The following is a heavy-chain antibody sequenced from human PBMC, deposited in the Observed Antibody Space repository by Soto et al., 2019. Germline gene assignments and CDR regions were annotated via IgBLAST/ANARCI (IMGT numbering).Heavy chain of an antibody. J-gene: IGHJ6*03. Sequence: ASVKVSCKASGYTFTSYGISWVRQAPGQGLEWMGWISAYNGNTNYAQKLQGRVTMTTDTSTSTAYMELRSLRSDDTAVYYCARLYYDYIWGSYRQDYYYYMDVWGKGTTVTVS. D-gene: IGHD3-16*02. CDR2: ISAYNGNT. CDR3: ARLYYDYIWGSYRQDYYYYMDV. V-gene: IGHV1-18*01. CDR1: GYTFTSYG.